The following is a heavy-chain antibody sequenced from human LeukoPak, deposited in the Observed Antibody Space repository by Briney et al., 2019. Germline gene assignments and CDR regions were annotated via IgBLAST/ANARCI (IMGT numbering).Heavy chain of an antibody. CDR1: GYTFTSYG. D-gene: IGHD3-22*01. CDR3: ARDSSAYYYDSSGYYLGIKSYYFDY. V-gene: IGHV1-18*01. Sequence: AASVKVSCKASGYTFTSYGISWVRQAPGQGLEWMGWISAYNGNTNYAQKLQGRVTMTTDTSTSTAYMELRSLRSDDTAVYYCARDSSAYYYDSSGYYLGIKSYYFDYWGQGTLVTVSS. J-gene: IGHJ4*02. CDR2: ISAYNGNT.